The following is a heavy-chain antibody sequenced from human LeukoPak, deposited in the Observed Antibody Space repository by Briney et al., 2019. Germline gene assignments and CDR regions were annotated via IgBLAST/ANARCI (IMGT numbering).Heavy chain of an antibody. V-gene: IGHV3-15*07. CDR1: GLSFRDAW. D-gene: IGHD3-16*01. J-gene: IGHJ4*02. CDR3: TTEGGALKE. CDR2: IMDKNYGAKV. Sequence: PGGSLRLSCAASGLSFRDAWMNWVRQAPGKGLEWVGRIMDKNYGAKVDCAAPVNGRFTISRDDSKNTMFLQMNNLRPDDTAVYYCTTEGGALKEWGKGTLVTVSP.